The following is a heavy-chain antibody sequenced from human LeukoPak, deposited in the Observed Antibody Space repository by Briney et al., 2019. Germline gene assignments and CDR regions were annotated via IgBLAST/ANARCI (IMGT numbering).Heavy chain of an antibody. CDR3: ARSSGGSWGDLDY. CDR2: IYPGDSDT. J-gene: IGHJ4*02. Sequence: GESLKIPCKVSGYSFSSYWIGWVRQLPGKGLEWMGIIYPGDSDTRYSPSFQGQVTFSADKSISTAYLQWSSLKASDTAMYYCARSSGGSWGDLDYWGQGTLVTVSS. CDR1: GYSFSSYW. V-gene: IGHV5-51*01. D-gene: IGHD2-15*01.